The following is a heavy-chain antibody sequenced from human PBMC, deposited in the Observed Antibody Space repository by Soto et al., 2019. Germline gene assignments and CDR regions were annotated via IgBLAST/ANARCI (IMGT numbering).Heavy chain of an antibody. J-gene: IGHJ4*02. V-gene: IGHV1-24*01. CDR2: FDPEEGET. Sequence: ASVKVSCKVSGYTLHELSMHWVRQAPGKGREWMGGFDPEEGETIYAQKCQGRVTMTEYTSTDTAYMELSSLRSEDTAVYCCATGRVAGPDYWGQGTLVTVS. D-gene: IGHD3-3*01. CDR3: ATGRVAGPDY. CDR1: GYTLHELS.